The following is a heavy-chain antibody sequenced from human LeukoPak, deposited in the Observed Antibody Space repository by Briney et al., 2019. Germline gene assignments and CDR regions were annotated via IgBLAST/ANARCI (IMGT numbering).Heavy chain of an antibody. Sequence: GASVKVSCKASGCTFTSYDINWVRQATGQGLEWMGWMNPNSGNTGYAQKFQGRVTMTRNTSISTAYMELSSLRSEDTAVYYCARASNVLLWFGIHPGGTFWFDPWGQGTLVTVSS. D-gene: IGHD3-10*01. V-gene: IGHV1-8*01. CDR3: ARASNVLLWFGIHPGGTFWFDP. CDR1: GCTFTSYD. CDR2: MNPNSGNT. J-gene: IGHJ5*02.